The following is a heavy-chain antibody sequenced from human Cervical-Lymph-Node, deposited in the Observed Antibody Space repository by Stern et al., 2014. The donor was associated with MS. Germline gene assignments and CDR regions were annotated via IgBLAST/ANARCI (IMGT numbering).Heavy chain of an antibody. V-gene: IGHV3-30-3*01. J-gene: IGHJ4*02. CDR1: GFTFSNYA. Sequence: QVQLVQSGGGVVQPGRSLRLSCAASGFTFSNYAMHWVRQAPGKGLEWVAVISDDGSNKYYADSVKGRFTISTDNSKNTLYLQMNSLRAEDTAVYYCARGQRVVAGRTPWYFDYWGQGTLVTVSS. CDR2: ISDDGSNK. CDR3: ARGQRVVAGRTPWYFDY. D-gene: IGHD6-19*01.